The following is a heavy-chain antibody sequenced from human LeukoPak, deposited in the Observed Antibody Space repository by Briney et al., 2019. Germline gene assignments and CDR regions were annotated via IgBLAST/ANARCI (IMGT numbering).Heavy chain of an antibody. D-gene: IGHD5-18*01. CDR3: ARVAGYSYGCDY. J-gene: IGHJ4*02. V-gene: IGHV1-69*13. CDR1: GGTFSSYA. Sequence: GASVKVSCKASGGTFSSYAISWVRQAPGQGLEWMGGIIPIFGTANYAQKFQGRVTITADESTSTAYMELSSLRSEDTAVYYCARVAGYSYGCDYWGQGTPVTVSS. CDR2: IIPIFGTA.